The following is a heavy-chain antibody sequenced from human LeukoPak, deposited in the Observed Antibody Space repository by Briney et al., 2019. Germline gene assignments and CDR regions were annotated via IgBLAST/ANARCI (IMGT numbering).Heavy chain of an antibody. CDR1: GYTFTSYG. CDR3: ARSDCSGGSCYAVGWFDP. J-gene: IGHJ5*02. D-gene: IGHD2-15*01. Sequence: ASVKVSCKASGYTFTSYGISWVRQAPGQGLEWMGWISAYNGNTNYAQKLQGRVTMTTDTSTSTAYMELRSLRSDDTAVYYCARSDCSGGSCYAVGWFDPWGQGTLVTVSS. CDR2: ISAYNGNT. V-gene: IGHV1-18*01.